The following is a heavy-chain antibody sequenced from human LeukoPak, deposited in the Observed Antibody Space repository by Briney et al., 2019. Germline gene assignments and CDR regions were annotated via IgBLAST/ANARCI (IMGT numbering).Heavy chain of an antibody. CDR2: IIPIFGTA. J-gene: IGHJ4*02. CDR3: ARGPPLRYFDWSHFDY. V-gene: IGHV1-69*13. CDR1: GYTFTSYA. D-gene: IGHD3-9*01. Sequence: SVKVSCKASGYTFTSYAMNWVRQAPGQGLEWMGGIIPIFGTANYAQKFQGRVTITADESTSTAYMELSSLRSEDTAVYYCARGPPLRYFDWSHFDYWGQGTLVTVSS.